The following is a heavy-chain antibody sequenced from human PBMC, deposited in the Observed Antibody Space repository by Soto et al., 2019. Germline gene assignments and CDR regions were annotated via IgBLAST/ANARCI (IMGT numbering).Heavy chain of an antibody. J-gene: IGHJ4*02. Sequence: QAQLVESGGGVVQPGRSLRLSCAASGFAFSSYGMHWVRQGPGTGLEWVAVISYDGSLKHYADSVKGRFTISRDNSKNMVLLQMSSLRAEDTAVYYCVSDRGYGHASVPYSWGQGTLVTVSS. V-gene: IGHV3-30*03. CDR1: GFAFSSYG. CDR2: ISYDGSLK. CDR3: VSDRGYGHASVPYS. D-gene: IGHD5-18*01.